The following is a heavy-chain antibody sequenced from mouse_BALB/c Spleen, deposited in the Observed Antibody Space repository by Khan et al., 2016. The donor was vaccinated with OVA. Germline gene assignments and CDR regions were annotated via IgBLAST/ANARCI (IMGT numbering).Heavy chain of an antibody. CDR1: GYTFTSYW. Sequence: DLVKPGASVTLSCKASGYTFTSYWINWIKQRPGQGLEWLGHIAPGSGSAYYNEMFQDKATLTVDTSSSTAYIQLSSLSSEDSALSVCAESNDNGSSLNAMDYWGQGTTVTVAA. CDR2: IAPGSGSA. CDR3: AESNDNGSSLNAMDY. J-gene: IGHJ4*01. D-gene: IGHD1-1*01. V-gene: IGHV1S41*01.